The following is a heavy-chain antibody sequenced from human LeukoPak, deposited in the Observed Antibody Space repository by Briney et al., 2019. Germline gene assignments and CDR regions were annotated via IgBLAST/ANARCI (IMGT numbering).Heavy chain of an antibody. CDR2: IWYDGSRD. CDR1: GFTFRNYG. D-gene: IGHD6-19*01. CDR3: ATVRGSDWYMDY. J-gene: IGHJ4*02. Sequence: PGTSLRLSCAASGFTFRNYGMNWVRQAPGKGLEWVALIWYDGSRDYYVDFVKGRFTVSRDNSKNTPYLQMKNLRAEDTAVYYCATVRGSDWYMDYWGQGTLVTVSS. V-gene: IGHV3-33*01.